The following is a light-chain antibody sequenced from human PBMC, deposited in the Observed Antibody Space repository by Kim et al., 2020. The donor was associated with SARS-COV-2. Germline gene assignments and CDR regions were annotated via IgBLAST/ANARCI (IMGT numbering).Light chain of an antibody. CDR1: SDAVTSGHA. CDR3: LLSYSDVRV. Sequence: PRGAFTLTYESRSDAVTSGHAPCSFQQRPGQTPKTLFYDTNCTPSWTPSRFAGSLRGGKAALTLSGAQPDDEADYYCLLSYSDVRVFGGGTQLTVL. CDR2: DTN. V-gene: IGLV7-46*01. J-gene: IGLJ3*02.